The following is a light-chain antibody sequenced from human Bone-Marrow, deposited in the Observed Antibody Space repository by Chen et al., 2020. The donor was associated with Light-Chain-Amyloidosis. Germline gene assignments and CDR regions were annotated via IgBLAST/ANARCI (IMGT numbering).Light chain of an antibody. CDR1: DLPTKY. CDR2: RDT. CDR3: QSADSSGTYEVR. Sequence: SYELTQPPSVSVSPGQTARFTCSGDDLPTKYAYWYQQKPGQAPVLVIHRDTERPSGMSERFSGADSGTTATLTISGVQAEDEADYHCQSADSSGTYEVRFGGGTKLTVL. V-gene: IGLV3-25*03. J-gene: IGLJ2*01.